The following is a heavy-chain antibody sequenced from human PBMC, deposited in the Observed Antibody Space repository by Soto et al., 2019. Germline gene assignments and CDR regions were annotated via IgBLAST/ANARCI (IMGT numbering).Heavy chain of an antibody. D-gene: IGHD2-2*01. CDR3: VRGYCSSTTCPAAMFYFDY. V-gene: IGHV3-9*01. CDR2: VTWNSGFT. CDR1: GFTFDDYT. Sequence: EVQLVESGGGLVQPGRSLRLSCAASGFTFDDYTMHWVRQAPGKGLEWVTGVTWNSGFTAYADSVKGRFTISRDNAKNSLYLQMISLRPEDTALYSCVRGYCSSTTCPAAMFYFDYWGQGALVTVSS. J-gene: IGHJ4*02.